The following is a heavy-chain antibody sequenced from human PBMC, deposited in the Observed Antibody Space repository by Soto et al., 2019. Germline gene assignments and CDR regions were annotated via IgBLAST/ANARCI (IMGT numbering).Heavy chain of an antibody. J-gene: IGHJ6*03. CDR2: IYYSGST. Sequence: QVQLQESGPGLVKPSETLSLTCTVSGGSISSYYWSWIRQPPGKGLEWIGYIYYSGSTNYNPSLKSRVTISVDTSKNQFSLKLSSVTAADTAVYYCARGVGSGYGFNYYMDVWGKATTVTVSS. CDR3: ARGVGSGYGFNYYMDV. CDR1: GGSISSYY. V-gene: IGHV4-59*01. D-gene: IGHD5-12*01.